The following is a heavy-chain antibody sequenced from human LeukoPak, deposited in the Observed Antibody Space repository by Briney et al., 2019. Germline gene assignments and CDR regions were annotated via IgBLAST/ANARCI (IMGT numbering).Heavy chain of an antibody. Sequence: PGGSLRLSCAASGFTFTSYAMSWVRQAPGKGLEWVSVISGGGSSTYYADSVKGRFTISRDNSKNTLYLQMNGLRGEDTAVCYCAKESGQLDVWGKGTTVTVSS. CDR3: AKESGQLDV. CDR2: ISGGGSST. CDR1: GFTFTSYA. J-gene: IGHJ6*04. D-gene: IGHD3-3*01. V-gene: IGHV3-23*01.